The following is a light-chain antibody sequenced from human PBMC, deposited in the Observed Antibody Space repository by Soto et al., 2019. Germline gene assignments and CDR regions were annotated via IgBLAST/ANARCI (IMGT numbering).Light chain of an antibody. J-gene: IGKJ5*01. CDR1: QSIDTY. CDR3: QQSNSAPIP. Sequence: IQMPQTPSSLFHPVGDRVTLPCWASQSIDTYLNWYQQKPGKAPKLLIYAASRLQSGVPSRFSGSGSGTDFTLTLSSLQPEDFATYYCQQSNSAPIPFGQGTRLEIK. V-gene: IGKV1-39*01. CDR2: AAS.